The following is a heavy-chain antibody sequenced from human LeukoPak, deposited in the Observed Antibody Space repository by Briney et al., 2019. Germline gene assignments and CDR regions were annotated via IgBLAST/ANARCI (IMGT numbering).Heavy chain of an antibody. V-gene: IGHV3-21*01. CDR3: VRDVSRRIGMDV. J-gene: IGHJ6*02. D-gene: IGHD2/OR15-2a*01. Sequence: GGSLRLSCLASGSSFNSYTMNWVREAPGKGLEWVSTISPVSSYTWYAESVKGRFTISRDNPKNSLYLQMDSLRAEDTAVYYCVRDVSRRIGMDVWGQGTTVTVSS. CDR2: ISPVSSYT. CDR1: GSSFNSYT.